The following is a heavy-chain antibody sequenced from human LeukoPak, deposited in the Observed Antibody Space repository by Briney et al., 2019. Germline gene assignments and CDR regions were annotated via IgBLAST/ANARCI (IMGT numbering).Heavy chain of an antibody. CDR3: ARDPRHRLLWFGEETYYYYMDV. Sequence: ASVKVSCKASGGTFSSYAISWVRQAPGQGLEWMGWISAYNGNTYYAQKLQGRVTMTTDTSTSTAYMELRSLRYDDTAVYYCARDPRHRLLWFGEETYYYYMDVWGKGTTVTISS. J-gene: IGHJ6*03. V-gene: IGHV1-18*01. D-gene: IGHD3-10*01. CDR2: ISAYNGNT. CDR1: GGTFSSYA.